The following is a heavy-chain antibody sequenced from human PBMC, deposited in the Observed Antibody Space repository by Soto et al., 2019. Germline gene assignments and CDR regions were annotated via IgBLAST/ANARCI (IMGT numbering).Heavy chain of an antibody. D-gene: IGHD3-3*01. V-gene: IGHV3-23*01. CDR1: GFTFRRYG. J-gene: IGHJ4*02. Sequence: GGSLRLSCAASGFTFRRYGMSWVRQAPGKGLEWVSTISGSGDTTYYKDSVKGRFTISRDNSKNTLYLQMNSLRAEDTAVYFCASFTIYDSGYDDDYWGQGALVTVSS. CDR3: ASFTIYDSGYDDDY. CDR2: ISGSGDTT.